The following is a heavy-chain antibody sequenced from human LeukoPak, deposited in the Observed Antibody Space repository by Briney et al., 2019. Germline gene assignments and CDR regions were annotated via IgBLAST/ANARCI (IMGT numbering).Heavy chain of an antibody. CDR2: INYDGSEK. CDR1: GFTFTNYW. J-gene: IGHJ4*02. CDR3: ARAEVTRAGDY. D-gene: IGHD4-11*01. V-gene: IGHV3-7*03. Sequence: PGGSLRLSCAASGFTFTNYWMSWVRQAPGKGLEWVANINYDGSEKYYVDSVKDRFTISRDNAKKSLYLQMNSLRAEDTAIYYCARAEVTRAGDYWGQGTLVTVSS.